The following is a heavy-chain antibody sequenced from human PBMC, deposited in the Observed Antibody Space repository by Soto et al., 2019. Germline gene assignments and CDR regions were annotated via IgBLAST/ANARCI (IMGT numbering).Heavy chain of an antibody. CDR1: GYTFTSYS. Sequence: ASVKVSCKASGYTFTSYSVSWVRQAPGQGLEWMGWISGYNGNTNYAQELQGRVSMTIDTSTSTAYMDLRSLRSDDTAVYYCASATITMIRGVPYYNYGMDVWGQGTTVTVSS. V-gene: IGHV1-18*04. CDR3: ASATITMIRGVPYYNYGMDV. D-gene: IGHD3-10*01. J-gene: IGHJ6*02. CDR2: ISGYNGNT.